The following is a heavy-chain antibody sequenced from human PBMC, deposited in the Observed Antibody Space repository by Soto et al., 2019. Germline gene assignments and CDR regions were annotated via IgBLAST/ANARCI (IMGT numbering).Heavy chain of an antibody. CDR2: IYASVYASGST. V-gene: IGHV4-4*07. D-gene: IGHD4-17*01. CDR1: GASTKNFY. Sequence: QVQLQESGPGLVKPSETLSLTCSVSGASTKNFYWSWIRHPAGKELEWIGRIYASVYASGSTNYNPALKSRVTMSVDTSKNQFSLKLSSLTAADTAVYYCAVDYGGNSFDYWGQGTLVTVSS. J-gene: IGHJ4*02. CDR3: AVDYGGNSFDY.